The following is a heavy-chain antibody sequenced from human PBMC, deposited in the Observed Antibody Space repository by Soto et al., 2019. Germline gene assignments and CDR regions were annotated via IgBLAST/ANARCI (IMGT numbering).Heavy chain of an antibody. CDR1: GFTFSSYG. V-gene: IGHV3-30*18. CDR3: AKEKWELLPGDY. J-gene: IGHJ4*02. D-gene: IGHD1-26*01. CDR2: ISYDGSNK. Sequence: QVQLVESGGGVVQPGRSLRLSCAASGFTFSSYGMHWVRQAPGKGLEWVAVISYDGSNKYYADSVKGRFTISRDNSKNTLYLQMNSLRAEDTAVYYCAKEKWELLPGDYWGQGTLVTVSS.